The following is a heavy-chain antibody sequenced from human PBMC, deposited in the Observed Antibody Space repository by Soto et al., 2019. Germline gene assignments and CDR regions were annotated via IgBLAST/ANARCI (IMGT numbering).Heavy chain of an antibody. CDR2: INHSGST. D-gene: IGHD2-2*01. J-gene: IGHJ6*03. CDR3: ARGMGYCSSTSCYRGGQQLAYYYYYMDV. CDR1: GGSFSGYC. Sequence: TETLCLTCAVDGGSFSGYCWSWIRPPPGKGLEWIGEINHSGSTNYNPSLKSRVTISVDTSKNQFSLKLSSVTAADTAVYYCARGMGYCSSTSCYRGGQQLAYYYYYMDVWGKGTTVTVSS. V-gene: IGHV4-34*01.